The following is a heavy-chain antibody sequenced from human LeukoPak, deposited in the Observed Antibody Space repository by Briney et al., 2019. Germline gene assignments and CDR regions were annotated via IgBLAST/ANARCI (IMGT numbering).Heavy chain of an antibody. CDR2: LNSDGTRI. Sequence: GGSLRLSCSASGFSFSSYWMHWVRQVPGKGPVWVSCLNSDGTRISYADSVKGRFIISRDNANNTLYLQMNSLRVEDTAVYYCARDPRFSVTTAENNWFDPWGQGTLVTVSS. J-gene: IGHJ5*02. CDR1: GFSFSSYW. D-gene: IGHD4-17*01. V-gene: IGHV3-74*01. CDR3: ARDPRFSVTTAENNWFDP.